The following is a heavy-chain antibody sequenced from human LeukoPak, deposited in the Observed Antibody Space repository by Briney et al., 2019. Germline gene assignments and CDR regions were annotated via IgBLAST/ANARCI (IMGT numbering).Heavy chain of an antibody. V-gene: IGHV3-30*18. J-gene: IGHJ4*02. D-gene: IGHD3-22*01. Sequence: GGSLRLSCAASGFTFSSYGMHWVRQAPGKGLEWVAVISYDGSNKYYADSVRGRFTISRDNSMNTLYLQMNSLRAEDTAVYYCAKISVRYYDSSGYHDYWGQGTLVTVSS. CDR1: GFTFSSYG. CDR3: AKISVRYYDSSGYHDY. CDR2: ISYDGSNK.